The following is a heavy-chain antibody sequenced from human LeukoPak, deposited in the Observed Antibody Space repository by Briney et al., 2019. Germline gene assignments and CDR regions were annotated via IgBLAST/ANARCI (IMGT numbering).Heavy chain of an antibody. D-gene: IGHD4-17*01. V-gene: IGHV4-30-4*01. CDR3: ARDQPAAVTTSLGSFFDY. Sequence: SQTLSLTCTVSGGSISSDDYYWTWIRQPPGKGLEWIGYISYSGTTHYNPSLRSRITISVDTSKNKFSLNLSSVTAADTAVYYCARDQPAAVTTSLGSFFDYWGQGTLATVSS. J-gene: IGHJ4*02. CDR1: GGSISSDDYY. CDR2: ISYSGTT.